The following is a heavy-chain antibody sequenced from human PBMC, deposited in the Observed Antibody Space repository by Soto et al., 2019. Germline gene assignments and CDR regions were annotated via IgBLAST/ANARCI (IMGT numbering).Heavy chain of an antibody. CDR2: MYYNGNI. V-gene: IGHV4-59*01. J-gene: IGHJ5*02. CDR3: ASGGNWFDP. Sequence: KASETLSLTCNVSGGSISNYYWTWVRQSPGKGLEWIGYMYYNGNINYNPSLKSRVTISIDTSKNQFSLTLKSVTAADTAVYYCASGGNWFDPWGQGVLVTVSS. CDR1: GGSISNYY. D-gene: IGHD3-16*01.